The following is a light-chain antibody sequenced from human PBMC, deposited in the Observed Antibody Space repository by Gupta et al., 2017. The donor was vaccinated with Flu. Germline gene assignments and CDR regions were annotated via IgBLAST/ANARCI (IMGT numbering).Light chain of an antibody. V-gene: IGLV2-14*01. CDR1: SSNLGGYNF. J-gene: IGLJ2*01. CDR3: SSFSSSSTLV. CDR2: EVN. Sequence: SITMSCTGTSSNLGGYNFVSWYQHHPGKDPKLMIFEVNHRPSGVSNRFSGSKSGNTASLTISGLQAEDEADYYCSSFSSSSTLVFGGGTKVTVL.